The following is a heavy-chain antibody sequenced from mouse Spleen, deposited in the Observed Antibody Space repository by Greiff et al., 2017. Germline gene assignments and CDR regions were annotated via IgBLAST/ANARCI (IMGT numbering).Heavy chain of an antibody. CDR1: GFTFSSYA. D-gene: IGHD1-3*01. V-gene: IGHV5-9*04. J-gene: IGHJ3*01. Sequence: EVKVVESGGGLVKLGGSLKLSCAASGFTFSSYAMSWVRQTPEKRLEWVATISSGGGNTYYPDSVKGRFTISRDNAKNTLYLQMSSLKSEDTAMYYCARPLNLGPFAYWGQGTLVTVSA. CDR3: ARPLNLGPFAY. CDR2: ISSGGGNT.